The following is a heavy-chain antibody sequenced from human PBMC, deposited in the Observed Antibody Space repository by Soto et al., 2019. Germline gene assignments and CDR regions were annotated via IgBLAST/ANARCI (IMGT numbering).Heavy chain of an antibody. Sequence: GASVKVSCKASGYTFTSYGISWVRQAPGQGLEWMGWISAYNGNTNYAQKLQGRVTMTTDTSTSTAYMELRSLRSDDTAVYYCARDHRGAPIIPEDYWGQGTLVTVSS. CDR3: ARDHRGAPIIPEDY. CDR2: ISAYNGNT. J-gene: IGHJ4*02. V-gene: IGHV1-18*01. CDR1: GYTFTSYG. D-gene: IGHD3-10*01.